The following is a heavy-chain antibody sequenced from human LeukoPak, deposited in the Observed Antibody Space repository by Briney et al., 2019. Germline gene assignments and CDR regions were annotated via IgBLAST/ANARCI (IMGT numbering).Heavy chain of an antibody. CDR2: ISGSGGRT. J-gene: IGHJ6*02. V-gene: IGHV3-23*01. D-gene: IGHD6-13*01. CDR1: GFTFTDYA. Sequence: PGGSLRLSCAASGFTFTDYAMNWVRQAPRKGLEWVSAISGSGGRTYYADSVKGRFTISRDNSKNTLYLQMSSLRAEDTAVYYCSPGYSRSSYGMDVWGQGTTVTVSS. CDR3: SPGYSRSSYGMDV.